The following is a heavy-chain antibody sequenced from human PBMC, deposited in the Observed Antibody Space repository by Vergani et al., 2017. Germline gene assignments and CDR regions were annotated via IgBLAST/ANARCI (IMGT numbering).Heavy chain of an antibody. J-gene: IGHJ6*03. CDR1: GFTFSHYS. D-gene: IGHD3-10*01. CDR3: AKDGSLSNYGSPPYYMDV. CDR2: ISGNNDDV. V-gene: IGHV3-21*01. Sequence: EVQMVESGGGLVKPGGSLRLSCVASGFTFSHYSMNWVRQAPGKGLEWVSSISGNNDDVYYADSVKGRFTISRDNAKNTLYLQMNSLRAEDTAVYYCAKDGSLSNYGSPPYYMDVWGKGTTVTVSS.